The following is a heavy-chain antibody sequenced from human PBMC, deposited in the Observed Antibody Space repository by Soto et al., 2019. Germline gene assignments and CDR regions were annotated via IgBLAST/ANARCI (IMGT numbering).Heavy chain of an antibody. CDR3: ARGRRGYCSSTSCLHPPFWFDP. CDR1: GGSFSGYY. Sequence: QVQLQQWGAELLKPSETLSLTCAVYGGSFSGYYWSWIRQPPGKGLEWIGEINHSGSTNYNPSLNSPVTLSVDRSKDQFSLKLSSVTAADTAVYYCARGRRGYCSSTSCLHPPFWFDPWGQGTLVTVSS. J-gene: IGHJ5*02. V-gene: IGHV4-34*01. CDR2: INHSGST. D-gene: IGHD2-2*01.